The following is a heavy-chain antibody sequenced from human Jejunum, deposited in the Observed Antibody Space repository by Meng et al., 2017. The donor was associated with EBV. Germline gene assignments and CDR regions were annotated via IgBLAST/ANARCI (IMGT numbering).Heavy chain of an antibody. V-gene: IGHV4-61*08. D-gene: IGHD1-26*01. CDR1: GGSVSSGGYY. CDR2: IYNSEST. Sequence: QVQLQEAGPGLGKPSETLALTCTGSGGSVSSGGYYWSWIRQPPGKGLEWIGYIYNSESTNYKSSLKSRVTISADTSKNQFSLRLSSVTAADTAVYYCARDQNGSYFAYWGQGTLVTVSS. J-gene: IGHJ4*02. CDR3: ARDQNGSYFAY.